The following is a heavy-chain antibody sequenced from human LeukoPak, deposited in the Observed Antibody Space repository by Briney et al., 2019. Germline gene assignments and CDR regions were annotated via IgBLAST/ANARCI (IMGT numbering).Heavy chain of an antibody. D-gene: IGHD3-22*01. J-gene: IGHJ4*02. CDR2: ISGSGGST. CDR3: AKDLMVTYYYDSSGSSA. Sequence: PGGSLRLSCAASGFTFSSYAMSWVRQAPGKGLEWVSAISGSGGSTYYADSVKGRFTISRDNSKNTLYLQMNSLRAEGTAVYYCAKDLMVTYYYDSSGSSAWGQGTLVTVSS. V-gene: IGHV3-23*01. CDR1: GFTFSSYA.